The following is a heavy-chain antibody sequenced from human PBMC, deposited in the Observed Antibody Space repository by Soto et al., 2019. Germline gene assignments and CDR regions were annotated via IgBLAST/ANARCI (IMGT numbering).Heavy chain of an antibody. V-gene: IGHV3-21*01. CDR1: GFTFSSYS. CDR2: ISSSSSYI. Sequence: GGSLRLSCAASGFTFSSYSMNWVRQASGKGLEWVSSISSSSSYIYYADSVKGRFTISRDNAKNSLYLQMNSLRAEDTAVYYCARVPTHYYYYYMDVWGKGTTVTVSS. J-gene: IGHJ6*03. CDR3: ARVPTHYYYYYMDV.